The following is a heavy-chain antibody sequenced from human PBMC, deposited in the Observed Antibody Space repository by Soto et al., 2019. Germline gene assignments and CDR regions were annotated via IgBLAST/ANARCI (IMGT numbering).Heavy chain of an antibody. CDR3: VTWGGIEARNFDY. Sequence: GGSLRLSCSASGFTFSSSAMHWVRQAPGKGLEYVSAINYNGANTYYGDSVKGRFTVSRDNSKNTLYLQMSSLRPEDTAVYYCVTWGGIEARNFDYWGRGTLVTVSS. CDR2: INYNGANT. V-gene: IGHV3-64D*06. J-gene: IGHJ4*02. D-gene: IGHD6-6*01. CDR1: GFTFSSSA.